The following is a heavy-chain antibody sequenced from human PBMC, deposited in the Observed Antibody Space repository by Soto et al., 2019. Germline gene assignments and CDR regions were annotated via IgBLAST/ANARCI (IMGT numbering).Heavy chain of an antibody. CDR3: AREVSGNYFAFDL. D-gene: IGHD1-26*01. CDR2: MTRSGSSS. Sequence: QVQLVESGGDLVKPGGSLRLSCAASGFTFSDHYMSWIRQAPGKGLEWISYMTRSGSSSSYADSVKGRFTISRDNAKNSLYLQMTSLRGDDTAVYYCAREVSGNYFAFDLWGQGTMVTVSS. CDR1: GFTFSDHY. J-gene: IGHJ3*01. V-gene: IGHV3-11*01.